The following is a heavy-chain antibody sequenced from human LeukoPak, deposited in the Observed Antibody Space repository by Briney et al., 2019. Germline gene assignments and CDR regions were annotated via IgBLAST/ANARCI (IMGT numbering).Heavy chain of an antibody. Sequence: RSGGSLRLSCAASGFTVGTNYMSWVRQAPGKGLEWVSVIYSGDTTFYADSVRGKFTISRDNSKNTLYLQMNSLRAEDTAVYYCASILRSSSGYYFDYWGQGTLVTVSS. J-gene: IGHJ4*02. CDR2: IYSGDTT. CDR1: GFTVGTNY. D-gene: IGHD3-10*01. V-gene: IGHV3-66*01. CDR3: ASILRSSSGYYFDY.